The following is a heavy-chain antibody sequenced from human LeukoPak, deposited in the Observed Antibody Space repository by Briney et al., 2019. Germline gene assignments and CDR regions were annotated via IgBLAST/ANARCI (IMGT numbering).Heavy chain of an antibody. D-gene: IGHD2-2*01. CDR2: ISGSGGST. CDR3: ARDLVVPAAMQDYYYYGMDV. J-gene: IGHJ6*02. CDR1: GFTFSSYA. V-gene: IGHV3-23*01. Sequence: GGSLRLSCAASGFTFSSYAMSWVRQAPGKGLEWVSAISGSGGSTYYADSVKGRFTISRDNSKNTLYLQMNSLRAEDTAVYYCARDLVVPAAMQDYYYYGMDVWGQGTTVTVSS.